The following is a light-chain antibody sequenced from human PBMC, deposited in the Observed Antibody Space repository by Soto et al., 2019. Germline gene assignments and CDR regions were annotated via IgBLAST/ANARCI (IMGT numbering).Light chain of an antibody. J-gene: IGLJ1*01. CDR2: EVS. V-gene: IGLV2-23*02. CDR3: CSYAGSRTDV. CDR1: SSDVGSYHL. Sequence: QSVLTQPASVSGSPGQSITISCTGTSSDVGSYHLVSWYQQHPGKAPKLLIYEVSKRPSGVSNRFSGSKSGNTASLTISGLQAEDEADYYCCSYAGSRTDVFGTGTKVTVL.